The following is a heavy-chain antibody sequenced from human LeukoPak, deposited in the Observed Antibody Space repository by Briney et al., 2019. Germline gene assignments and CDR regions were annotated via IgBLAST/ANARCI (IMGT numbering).Heavy chain of an antibody. V-gene: IGHV3-30*18. J-gene: IGHJ4*02. D-gene: IGHD2-2*01. CDR1: GFTFSSYG. CDR3: AKAIGYCSSTSCSPHY. CDR2: ISYDGSNK. Sequence: PGGSLRLSCAASGFTFSSYGMHWVRQAPGKGLEWVAVISYDGSNKYYADSVKGRFTISRDNSKNTLYLQMNSLRAEDTAVYYCAKAIGYCSSTSCSPHYWGQGTLVTVSS.